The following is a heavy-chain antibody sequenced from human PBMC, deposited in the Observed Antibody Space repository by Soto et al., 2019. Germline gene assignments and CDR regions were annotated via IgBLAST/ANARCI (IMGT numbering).Heavy chain of an antibody. CDR3: ARVRFGELTNWFDP. V-gene: IGHV1-18*01. J-gene: IGHJ5*02. Sequence: XSVKVSCKASGYTFTSYGISWVRQAPGQGLEWMGWISAYNGNTNYAQKLQGRVTMTTDTSTSTAYMELRSLRSDDTAVYYCARVRFGELTNWFDPWGQGTLVTVSS. CDR1: GYTFTSYG. D-gene: IGHD3-10*01. CDR2: ISAYNGNT.